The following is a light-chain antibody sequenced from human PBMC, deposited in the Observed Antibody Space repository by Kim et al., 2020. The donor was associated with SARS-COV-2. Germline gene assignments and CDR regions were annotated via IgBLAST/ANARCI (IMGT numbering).Light chain of an antibody. CDR2: GAS. CDR1: QDISNS. V-gene: IGKV1-17*03. CDR3: LQHHAYPWT. J-gene: IGKJ1*01. Sequence: ASVGDRVTITCRANQDISNSLAWFQQTPGSAPKRLIYGASTLQNGVPSRFGGSGSGTEFTLTISNMQPEDFATYFCLQHHAYPWTFGRGTKVEVK.